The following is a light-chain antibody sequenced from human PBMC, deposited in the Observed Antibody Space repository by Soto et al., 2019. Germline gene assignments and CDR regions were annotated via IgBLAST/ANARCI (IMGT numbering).Light chain of an antibody. V-gene: IGKV1-27*01. CDR3: QKYNSAPFT. Sequence: IQRSQSPSSLSASVGYRGAMTCRASQGISNYLGWYQQKKGKVPKLLIYAASTLQSGVPSRFSGSGSGTDFTLTISSLQTEDVATYYCQKYNSAPFTFGPGTKVDIK. CDR1: QGISNY. J-gene: IGKJ3*01. CDR2: AAS.